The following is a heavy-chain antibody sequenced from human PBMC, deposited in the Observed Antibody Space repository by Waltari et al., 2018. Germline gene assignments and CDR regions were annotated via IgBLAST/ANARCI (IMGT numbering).Heavy chain of an antibody. CDR3: AREYCGSGNCPGGWYFDL. CDR2: IVVLGEA. D-gene: IGHD2-21*01. CDR1: GFTSSSYD. J-gene: IGHJ2*01. Sequence: EMRLVESGGDLVQPGGSLRLSCAASGFTSSSYDFHWVRQTAGRLEWIEAIVVLGEAYDSASVKGRFTICRENARNSLYLQMDSLGVGDTAIYYCAREYCGSGNCPGGWYFDLWGRGTLVTVSS. V-gene: IGHV3-13*01.